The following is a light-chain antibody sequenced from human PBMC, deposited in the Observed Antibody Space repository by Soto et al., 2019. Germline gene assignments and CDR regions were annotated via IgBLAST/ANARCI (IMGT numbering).Light chain of an antibody. CDR3: QQYYSTPFT. CDR2: AAS. Sequence: DIQMTQSPSSLSASVGDRVTITCRASQNIIFYLNWYQQKPGEAPKLLIYAASNLQSGVPSRFSGSGSGTDFTLTISSLQAEDVAVYYCQQYYSTPFTFGPGTKVDIK. V-gene: IGKV1-39*01. CDR1: QNIIFY. J-gene: IGKJ3*01.